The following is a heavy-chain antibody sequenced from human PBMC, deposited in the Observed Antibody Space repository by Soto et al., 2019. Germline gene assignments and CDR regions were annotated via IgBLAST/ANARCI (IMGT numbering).Heavy chain of an antibody. Sequence: SETMCLSWTFSGVYISSSIGYLGWNRPPPGKGLEWIGSIYYSGSTYYNPSLKRRVTISVDTSKNQFSLKLSSVTAADTAVYYCARLFLSSQTFDYWGQGTLVTVSS. J-gene: IGHJ4*02. D-gene: IGHD3-3*01. CDR2: IYYSGST. V-gene: IGHV4-39*01. CDR3: ARLFLSSQTFDY. CDR1: GVYISSSIGY.